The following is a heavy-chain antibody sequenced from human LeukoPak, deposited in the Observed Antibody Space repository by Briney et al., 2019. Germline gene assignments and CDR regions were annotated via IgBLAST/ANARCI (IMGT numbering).Heavy chain of an antibody. V-gene: IGHV4-4*07. CDR2: IYTSGST. CDR1: GGSISSYY. Sequence: SETLSLTCTVSGGSISSYYWSWIRQPAGKGLEWIGRIYTSGSTNYNPSPKSRVTMSVDTSKNQFSLKLSSVTAADTAVYYCARDRQAPYSSSWYLSWFDPWGQGTLVTVTS. D-gene: IGHD6-13*01. J-gene: IGHJ5*02. CDR3: ARDRQAPYSSSWYLSWFDP.